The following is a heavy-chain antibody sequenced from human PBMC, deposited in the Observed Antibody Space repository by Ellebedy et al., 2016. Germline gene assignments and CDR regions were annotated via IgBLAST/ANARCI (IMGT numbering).Heavy chain of an antibody. D-gene: IGHD5-12*01. V-gene: IGHV3-23*01. CDR3: ARKYSGHDY. Sequence: GGSLRLXCAASGFTFTAYAMSWVRRAPGKGLEWVSTIRNSGHSTNYADSVKGRFTISRDNSKNSLYLQMNSLRAEDTAVYYCARKYSGHDYWGQGSLVTVSS. J-gene: IGHJ4*02. CDR2: IRNSGHST. CDR1: GFTFTAYA.